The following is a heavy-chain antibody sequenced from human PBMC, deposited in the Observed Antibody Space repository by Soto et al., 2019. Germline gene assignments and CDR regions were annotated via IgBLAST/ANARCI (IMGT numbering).Heavy chain of an antibody. CDR1: GGSISSGAYY. CDR2: IHYSGST. J-gene: IGHJ4*02. D-gene: IGHD3-9*01. Sequence: PSETLSLTCTVSGGSISSGAYYWSWIRQPPGKGLEWIGYIHYSGSTYYNLSLRSRVTISVDTSKNQFSLKLSSVTAADTAVYYCARDDVLTGYSLFDYWGQGTLVTVSS. CDR3: ARDDVLTGYSLFDY. V-gene: IGHV4-31*03.